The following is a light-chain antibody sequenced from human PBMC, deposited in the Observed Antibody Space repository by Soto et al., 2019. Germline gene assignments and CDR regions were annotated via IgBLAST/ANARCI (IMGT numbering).Light chain of an antibody. CDR2: GAS. Sequence: ENVLTQSPGTLSLSPGERATLSCRASQTVSSNSLAWYQQKPGQAPRFLIYGASHRAIGIPDRFSGSGSGTDFTLTISRLEPEDFAVSYCLQYANSPFTFGPGTKVDIK. J-gene: IGKJ3*01. CDR3: LQYANSPFT. V-gene: IGKV3-20*01. CDR1: QTVSSNS.